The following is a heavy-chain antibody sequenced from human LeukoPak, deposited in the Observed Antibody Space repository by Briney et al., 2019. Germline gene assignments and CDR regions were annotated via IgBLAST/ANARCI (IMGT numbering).Heavy chain of an antibody. V-gene: IGHV4-39*01. J-gene: IGHJ4*02. CDR2: FSYSAST. CDR3: ARRRYYDSSGCFDY. Sequence: SETLSLTCTVSGGSISSSSYYWSWIRQPPGQGLEWFGSFSYSASTYYNPSLKSRVTISVDTSKNQFSLKLSSVTAADTAVYYCARRRYYDSSGCFDYWGQGTLVTVSS. D-gene: IGHD3-22*01. CDR1: GGSISSSSYY.